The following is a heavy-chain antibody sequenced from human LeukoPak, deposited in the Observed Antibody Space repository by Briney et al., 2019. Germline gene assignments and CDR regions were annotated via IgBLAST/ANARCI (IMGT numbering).Heavy chain of an antibody. CDR3: ARDGIVGAIYY. V-gene: IGHV1-46*01. CDR2: INPSGGGT. Sequence: GASVKVSCKASGYTFTSSYLHWVRQAPGQGLEWMGIINPSGGGTSYAQKFQGRVTMTRDTSTSTVYMELSSLRSEDTAVYYCARDGIVGAIYYWGQGTLVTVSS. D-gene: IGHD1-26*01. CDR1: GYTFTSSY. J-gene: IGHJ4*02.